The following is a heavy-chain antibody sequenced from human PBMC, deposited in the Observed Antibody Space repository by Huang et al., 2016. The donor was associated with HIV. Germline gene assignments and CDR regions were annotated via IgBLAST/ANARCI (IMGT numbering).Heavy chain of an antibody. Sequence: QVQLQESGPGLVKPSETLSLTCSVSGCSISDYYWTWIRRPPGKGLEWIGYISHSGSTNYSPSLKSRVTMSVDTSKSQFSLRLRSVTAADTAVYYCARLTGVQLWPDAFDIWGQGTRVTVSS. J-gene: IGHJ3*02. CDR2: ISHSGST. D-gene: IGHD5-18*01. CDR3: ARLTGVQLWPDAFDI. CDR1: GCSISDYY. V-gene: IGHV4-59*01.